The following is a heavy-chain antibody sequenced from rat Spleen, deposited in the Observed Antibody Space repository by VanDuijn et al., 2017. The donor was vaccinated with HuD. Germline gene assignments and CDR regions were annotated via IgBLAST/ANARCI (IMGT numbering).Heavy chain of an antibody. CDR1: GFTFSDYG. J-gene: IGHJ2*01. CDR2: ISTGGGST. V-gene: IGHV5S13*01. Sequence: EVQLVESGGGLVQPGRSLKLSCSASGFTFSDYGMAWVRQSPKRGLEWVATISTGGGSTDYRDSVKGRFTISRDNAKSTLYLQMDSLRSEDTATYYCATQSIIRVPLFDYWGQGVMVTVSS. CDR3: ATQSIIRVPLFDY. D-gene: IGHD4-3*01.